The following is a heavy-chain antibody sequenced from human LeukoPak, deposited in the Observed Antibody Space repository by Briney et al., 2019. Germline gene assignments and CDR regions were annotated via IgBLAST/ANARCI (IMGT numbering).Heavy chain of an antibody. V-gene: IGHV1-46*01. CDR1: GYTFTSYY. Sequence: ASVKVSCKASGYTFTSYYMHWVRQAPGQGLEWMGIINPSGGSTSYAQKFQGRVTMTRDTSKSTVYMELTSLTSADTAMNYCARDYYDSGGNWFDPWGQGTLVTVSS. D-gene: IGHD3-22*01. J-gene: IGHJ5*02. CDR2: INPSGGST. CDR3: ARDYYDSGGNWFDP.